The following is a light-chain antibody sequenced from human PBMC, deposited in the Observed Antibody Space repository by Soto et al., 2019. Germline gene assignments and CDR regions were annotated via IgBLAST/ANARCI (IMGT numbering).Light chain of an antibody. J-gene: IGKJ2*01. Sequence: DVQMTQSPSTLSASVGDTVTITCRASQSIDTALAWYQQKPGKAPNLLIYRASNLENGVPSRFSGSGSAKQFTLALSSQQADDVATYYCPQYGFLLTFGQGTKREIK. CDR3: PQYGFLLT. CDR1: QSIDTA. V-gene: IGKV1-5*03. CDR2: RAS.